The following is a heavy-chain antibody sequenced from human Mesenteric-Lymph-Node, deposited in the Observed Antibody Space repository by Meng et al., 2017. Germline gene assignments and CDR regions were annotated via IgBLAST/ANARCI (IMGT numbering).Heavy chain of an antibody. CDR2: IIPIFGTA. CDR3: ARALSRFVVVTATYYYYGMDV. Sequence: SVKVSCKASGGTFSSYAISWVRQAPGQGLEWMGGIIPIFGTANYAQKFQGRVTITTDESTSTAYMELSSLRSEDTAVYYCARALSRFVVVTATYYYYGMDVWGQGTMVTVSS. CDR1: GGTFSSYA. V-gene: IGHV1-69*05. D-gene: IGHD2-21*02. J-gene: IGHJ6*02.